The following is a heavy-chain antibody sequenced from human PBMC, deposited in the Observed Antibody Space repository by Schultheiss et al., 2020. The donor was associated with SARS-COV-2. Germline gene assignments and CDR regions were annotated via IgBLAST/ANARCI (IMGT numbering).Heavy chain of an antibody. Sequence: GSLRLSCAVYGESFNGFSWTWIRQSPGKGLEWIGQVSHSGGTHYSPSLKRRVTISVDTSKSQFSLKLRSVTAADTAVYYCARHGGSNYVVAYYYGMDVWGQGTTVTVSS. CDR2: VSHSGGT. CDR1: GESFNGFS. D-gene: IGHD3-16*01. J-gene: IGHJ6*02. V-gene: IGHV4-34*01. CDR3: ARHGGSNYVVAYYYGMDV.